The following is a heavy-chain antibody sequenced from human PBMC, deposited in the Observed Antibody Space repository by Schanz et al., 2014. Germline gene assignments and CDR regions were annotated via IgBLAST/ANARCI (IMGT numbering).Heavy chain of an antibody. CDR3: AKDLISGWSGFDY. D-gene: IGHD6-19*01. V-gene: IGHV3-23*01. J-gene: IGHJ4*02. CDR1: GFTFSTYA. CDR2: INWNGGST. Sequence: EVQLLESGGGLVQPGGSLRLSCSASGFTFSTYAMSWVRQAPGKGLEWVSGINWNGGSTGYADSVKGRFTISRDNSKNTLYLLMNSLRAEDTAVYYCAKDLISGWSGFDYWGQGTLVTVSS.